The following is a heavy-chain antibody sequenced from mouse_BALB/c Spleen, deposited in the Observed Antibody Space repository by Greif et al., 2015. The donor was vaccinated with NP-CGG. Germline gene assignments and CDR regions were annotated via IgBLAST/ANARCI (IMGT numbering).Heavy chain of an antibody. CDR2: IRNKANGYTT. CDR3: ARVPLYYGSFAY. Sequence: EVKLVESGGGLVQPGGSLRLSCATSGFTFTDYYMSWVRQPPGKALEWLGFIRNKANGYTTEYSASVKGRFTISRDNSQSILYLQMNTLRAEDSATYYCARVPLYYGSFAYWGQGTLVTVSA. D-gene: IGHD1-1*01. CDR1: GFTFTDYY. V-gene: IGHV7-3*02. J-gene: IGHJ3*01.